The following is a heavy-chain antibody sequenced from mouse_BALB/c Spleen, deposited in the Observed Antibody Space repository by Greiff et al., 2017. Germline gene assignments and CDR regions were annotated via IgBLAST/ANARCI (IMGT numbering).Heavy chain of an antibody. V-gene: IGHV5-17*02. CDR3: ARDCNYDFDY. J-gene: IGHJ2*01. Sequence: EVQVVESGGGLVQPGGSRKLSCAASGFTFSSFGMHWVRQAPEKGLEWVAYISSGSSTIYYADTVKGRFTISRDNPKNTLFLQMTSLRSEDTAMYYCARDCNYDFDYWGQGTTLTVSS. D-gene: IGHD2-1*01. CDR1: GFTFSSFG. CDR2: ISSGSSTI.